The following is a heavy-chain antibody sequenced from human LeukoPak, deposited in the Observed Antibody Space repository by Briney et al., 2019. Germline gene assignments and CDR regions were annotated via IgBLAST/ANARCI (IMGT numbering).Heavy chain of an antibody. D-gene: IGHD3-10*01. CDR3: AKFTRTLVRGALVN. V-gene: IGHV3-23*01. CDR2: ISGSGNNT. J-gene: IGHJ4*02. Sequence: GGSLRLSCAASEFTFSSYAMNWVRQAPGKGLEWVSGISGSGNNTYYADSVKGRFTISRDDSKNTLYLQMNSLRAEDTAIYYCAKFTRTLVRGALVNWGQGTLVTVSS. CDR1: EFTFSSYA.